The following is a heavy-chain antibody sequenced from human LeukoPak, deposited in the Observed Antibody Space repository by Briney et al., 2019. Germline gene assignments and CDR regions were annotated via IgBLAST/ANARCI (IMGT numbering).Heavy chain of an antibody. Sequence: YPGGSLRLSCAASGFTFSSYSMNWVRQAPGKGLEWVSSISSSSSYIYYADSVKGRFTISRDNAKNSLYLQMNSLRAEDTAVYYCARDWIPTGTKADYWGQGTLVTVSS. CDR3: ARDWIPTGTKADY. CDR2: ISSSSSYI. J-gene: IGHJ4*02. V-gene: IGHV3-21*01. CDR1: GFTFSSYS. D-gene: IGHD1-1*01.